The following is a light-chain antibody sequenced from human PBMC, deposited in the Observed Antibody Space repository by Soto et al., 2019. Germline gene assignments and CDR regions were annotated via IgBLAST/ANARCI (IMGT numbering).Light chain of an antibody. V-gene: IGKV1-5*01. J-gene: IGKJ1*01. Sequence: DIQMSQSPSSLSAPVGDRVTITCRASQSASTFLAWYQQKPGQAPKLLIYDASTLQSGVPSRFSASGSGTEFALTISGLQPDELAVYYCQQYNRYAVTFGQWTQVDIK. CDR3: QQYNRYAVT. CDR2: DAS. CDR1: QSASTF.